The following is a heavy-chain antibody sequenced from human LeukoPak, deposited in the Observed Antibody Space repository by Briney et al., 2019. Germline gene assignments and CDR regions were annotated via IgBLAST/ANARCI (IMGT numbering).Heavy chain of an antibody. Sequence: GGSLRLSCAASGFTFSSYGMSWVRQAPGKGLEWVSAISGSGGSTYYADSVKGRFTISRDNSKNTLYLQMNSLRAEDTAVYYCAKGGVDYYGSGIGIWGQGTMVTVSS. CDR1: GFTFSSYG. CDR3: AKGGVDYYGSGIGI. D-gene: IGHD3-10*01. J-gene: IGHJ3*02. V-gene: IGHV3-23*01. CDR2: ISGSGGST.